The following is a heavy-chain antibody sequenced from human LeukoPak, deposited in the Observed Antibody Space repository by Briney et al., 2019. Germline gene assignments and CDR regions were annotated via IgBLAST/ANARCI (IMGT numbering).Heavy chain of an antibody. Sequence: PSETLSLTCTVSGGSISSYYWSWIRQPAGKGLEWIGRIYTSGSTNYNPSLKSRVTMSVDTSKNQFSLKLSSVTAADTAVYYCARDQGYYGSGNNWFDPWGQGTLVTVSS. CDR3: ARDQGYYGSGNNWFDP. CDR1: GGSISSYY. J-gene: IGHJ5*02. D-gene: IGHD3-10*01. CDR2: IYTSGST. V-gene: IGHV4-4*07.